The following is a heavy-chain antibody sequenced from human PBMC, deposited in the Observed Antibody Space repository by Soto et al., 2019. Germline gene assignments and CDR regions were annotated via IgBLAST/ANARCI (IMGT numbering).Heavy chain of an antibody. J-gene: IGHJ6*03. CDR1: GFTFSNYW. D-gene: IGHD2-15*01. CDR3: ARGDCVGGSCYSLAGSSYYYMDG. Sequence: EVKLVESGGGLVQPGGSLRLSCAASGFTFSNYWMYWVRQAPGQGLVWVSRINSDGSVSRYADSVKGRLTISRDNVKNTLYLQMNSLRVEDTAVYYCARGDCVGGSCYSLAGSSYYYMDGWGKGTTVTVFS. CDR2: INSDGSVS. V-gene: IGHV3-74*01.